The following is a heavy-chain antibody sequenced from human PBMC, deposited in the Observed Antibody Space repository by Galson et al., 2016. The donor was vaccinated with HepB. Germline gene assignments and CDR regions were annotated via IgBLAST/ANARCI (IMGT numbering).Heavy chain of an antibody. CDR3: ARQSNHDCWSAYRTHDPCDI. CDR2: IYSGGTT. CDR1: GFTVSSNH. J-gene: IGHJ3*02. V-gene: IGHV3-66*02. D-gene: IGHD3-3*01. Sequence: SLRLSCAASGFTVSSNHMGWVRQAPGKGLEWVSLIYSGGTTYSAASVPGRFTISRDNSKNTLYLQMNTLRTEDTAVYYCARQSNHDCWSAYRTHDPCDIWGQGTMVTVSS.